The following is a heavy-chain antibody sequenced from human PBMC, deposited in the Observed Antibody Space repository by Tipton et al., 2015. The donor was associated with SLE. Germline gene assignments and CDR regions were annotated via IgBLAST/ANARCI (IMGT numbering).Heavy chain of an antibody. Sequence: SLRLSCAASGFTFSSYAMHWVRQAPGKGLEWVAVISYDGSNKYYADSVKGRFTISRDNSKNSLYLQMNSLTTEDTALYYCAKDIGETATFDYWGQGTLVTVPS. J-gene: IGHJ4*02. D-gene: IGHD3-16*02. CDR2: ISYDGSNK. V-gene: IGHV3-30*04. CDR3: AKDIGETATFDY. CDR1: GFTFSSYA.